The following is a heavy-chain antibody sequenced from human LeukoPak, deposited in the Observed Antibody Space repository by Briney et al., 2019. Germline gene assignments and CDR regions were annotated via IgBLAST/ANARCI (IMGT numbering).Heavy chain of an antibody. CDR2: IYYSGST. J-gene: IGHJ4*02. D-gene: IGHD2-15*01. CDR1: GGSISSGDYY. V-gene: IGHV4-39*01. CDR3: AASLGYCSGGSCSTRGYFDY. Sequence: SQTLSLTCTVSGGSISSGDYYWSWIRQPPGKGLEWIGSIYYSGSTYYNPSLKSRVTISVDTSKNQFSLKLSSVTAADTAVYYCAASLGYCSGGSCSTRGYFDYWGQGTLVTVSS.